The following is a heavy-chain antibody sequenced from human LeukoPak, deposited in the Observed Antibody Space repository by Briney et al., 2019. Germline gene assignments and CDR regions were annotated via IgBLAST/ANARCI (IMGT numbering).Heavy chain of an antibody. D-gene: IGHD6-19*01. CDR1: GFTFSSYG. CDR3: ARDHEQWLVYPEYFQH. V-gene: IGHV3-30*03. CDR2: ISYDGSNK. Sequence: GGSLRLSCAASGFTFSSYGMHWVRQAPGKGLEWVAVISYDGSNKYYADSVKGRFTISRDNAKNSLYLQMNSLRAEDTAVYYCARDHEQWLVYPEYFQHWGQGTLVTVSS. J-gene: IGHJ1*01.